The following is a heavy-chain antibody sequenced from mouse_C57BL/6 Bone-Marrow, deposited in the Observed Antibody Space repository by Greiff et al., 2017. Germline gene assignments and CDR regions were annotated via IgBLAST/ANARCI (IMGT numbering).Heavy chain of an antibody. V-gene: IGHV1-55*01. CDR3: ASRGLGRRVYYFDY. CDR1: GYTFTSYW. Sequence: VQLQQPGAELVKPGASVKMSCKASGYTFTSYWITWVKPRPGQGLEWIGDIYPGSGSTKYNEKFKSKAPLTVDTSSSTAYMQLSSLTSEDSAVYYCASRGLGRRVYYFDYWCQGTTLTVSS. D-gene: IGHD4-1*01. CDR2: IYPGSGST. J-gene: IGHJ2*01.